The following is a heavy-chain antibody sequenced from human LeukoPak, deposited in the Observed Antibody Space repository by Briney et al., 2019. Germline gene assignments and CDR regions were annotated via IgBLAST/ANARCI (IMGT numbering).Heavy chain of an antibody. CDR2: IIPILGIA. V-gene: IGHV1-69*04. CDR3: ARDLVAARSSLLTDAFDI. D-gene: IGHD6-6*01. J-gene: IGHJ3*02. Sequence: SVKVSCKASGGTFSSYAISWVRQAPGQGLEWMGRIIPILGIANYAQKFQGRVTITTDESTSTAYMELSSLRSEDTAVYYCARDLVAARSSLLTDAFDIWGQGTMVTVSS. CDR1: GGTFSSYA.